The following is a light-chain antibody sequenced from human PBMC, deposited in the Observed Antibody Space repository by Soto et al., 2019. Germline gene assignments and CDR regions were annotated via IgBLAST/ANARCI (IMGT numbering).Light chain of an antibody. CDR1: HDINNF. CDR2: AAS. Sequence: EIRLTQSPSSLSASVGDRVTIACRASHDINNFLAWFQQKPGKVPELLMYAASSLKSAVPSRFSGSGSGTDFTLTIDGLQPEDFATYFCQNYNSVPYSFGPGTKLEIK. V-gene: IGKV1-27*01. J-gene: IGKJ2*01. CDR3: QNYNSVPYS.